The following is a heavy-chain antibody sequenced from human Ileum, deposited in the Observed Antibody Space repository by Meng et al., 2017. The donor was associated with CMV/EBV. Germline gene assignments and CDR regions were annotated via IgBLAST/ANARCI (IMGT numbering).Heavy chain of an antibody. D-gene: IGHD6-6*01. J-gene: IGHJ6*02. V-gene: IGHV3-43D*03. CDR1: GFIFDDYA. Sequence: GGSLRLSCEVPGFIFDDYAMHWVRQVPGKGLEGVAVISWDGSSIYYEESVKGRFTIARDNKKNFLSLEMKSLTAEDSAVYYCARTRGSRVYDALDVWGPGTTVTVSS. CDR3: ARTRGSRVYDALDV. CDR2: ISWDGSSI.